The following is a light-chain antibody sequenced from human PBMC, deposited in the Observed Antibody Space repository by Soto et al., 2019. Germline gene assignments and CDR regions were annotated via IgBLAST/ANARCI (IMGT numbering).Light chain of an antibody. CDR1: QSVSSSY. V-gene: IGKV3-20*01. CDR2: GAS. J-gene: IGKJ1*01. CDR3: QQYGSSPWT. Sequence: EIVLTQSPGTLSLSPGEIATLSFSASQSVSSSYLAWYQLKPGQAPRLLIYGASSRATGIPDRFSGSGSGTDFTLTISRLDPEDFAVYYCQQYGSSPWTFGQGTKVDIK.